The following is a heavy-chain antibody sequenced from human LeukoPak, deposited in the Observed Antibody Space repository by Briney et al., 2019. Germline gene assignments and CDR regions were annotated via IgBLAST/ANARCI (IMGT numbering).Heavy chain of an antibody. CDR1: GFTVSSNY. J-gene: IGHJ4*02. Sequence: PGGSLRLSCAASGFTVSSNYMSWVRQAPGKGLEWMANIKQDGSAKQYVDSVKGRFTISRDNANNLVYLQMNSLRVEDTGVYYCATTTRSSSWDYWGQGTLVTVSS. CDR3: ATTTRSSSWDY. CDR2: IKQDGSAK. V-gene: IGHV3-7*01. D-gene: IGHD6-13*01.